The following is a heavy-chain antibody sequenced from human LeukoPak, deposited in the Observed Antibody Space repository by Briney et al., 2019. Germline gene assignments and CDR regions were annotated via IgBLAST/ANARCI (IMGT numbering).Heavy chain of an antibody. V-gene: IGHV3-21*01. J-gene: IGHJ4*02. D-gene: IGHD2-2*02. Sequence: GGSLRLSCAASGFTFSSYSMNWVRQAPGKGLEWVSSISSSSSYIYYADSVKGRFTISRDNAKNSLYLQMNSLRAEDTAVYYCARPGRYCSSTSCYNYFDYWGQGTLVTVSS. CDR3: ARPGRYCSSTSCYNYFDY. CDR2: ISSSSSYI. CDR1: GFTFSSYS.